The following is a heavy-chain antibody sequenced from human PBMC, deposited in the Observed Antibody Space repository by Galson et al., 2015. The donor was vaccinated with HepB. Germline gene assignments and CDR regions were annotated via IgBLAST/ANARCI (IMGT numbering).Heavy chain of an antibody. CDR1: GDTLTTYY. Sequence: QSGAEVKKPGASVKVSCKASGDTLTTYYIHWVRQAPGQGLEWMGLISPSGDSTNYAQKFQGRVTMTRDTSTSTVYMELTSLRSEDTAVYYCARKNGAYYFFDYWGQGTLVTVSS. V-gene: IGHV1-46*01. D-gene: IGHD2-8*01. CDR2: ISPSGDST. J-gene: IGHJ4*02. CDR3: ARKNGAYYFFDY.